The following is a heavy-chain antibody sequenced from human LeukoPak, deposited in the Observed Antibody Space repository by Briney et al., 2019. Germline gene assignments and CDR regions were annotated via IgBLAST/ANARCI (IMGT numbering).Heavy chain of an antibody. CDR1: GFTFSSYG. V-gene: IGHV3-30*02. D-gene: IGHD3-10*01. Sequence: GGSLRLSCAASGFTFSSYGMHWVRQAPGKGLEWVAFIRYDGSNKYYADSVKGRFTISRDNAKNTLYLQMDSLRAEDTAVYYCARDPPHYYGSGSYYYGYWGQGTLVTVSS. CDR2: IRYDGSNK. J-gene: IGHJ4*02. CDR3: ARDPPHYYGSGSYYYGY.